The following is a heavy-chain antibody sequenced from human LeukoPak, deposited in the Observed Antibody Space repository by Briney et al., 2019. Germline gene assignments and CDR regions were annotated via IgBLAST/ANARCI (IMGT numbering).Heavy chain of an antibody. V-gene: IGHV4-31*03. CDR1: GGSISSGGYY. Sequence: PSQTLSLTCTVSGGSISSGGYYWSWIRQHPGKGLEWIGYIYYSGSTYYNPSLKSRVTISVDTSKNQFSLELSSVTAADTAVYYCAKGGPKTYYYSGMDVWGQGTTVTVSS. CDR3: AKGGPKTYYYSGMDV. CDR2: IYYSGST. J-gene: IGHJ6*02.